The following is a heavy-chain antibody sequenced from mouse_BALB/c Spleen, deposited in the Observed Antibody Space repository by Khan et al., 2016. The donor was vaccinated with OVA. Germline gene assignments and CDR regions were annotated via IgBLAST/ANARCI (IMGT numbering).Heavy chain of an antibody. CDR2: INTYTGEP. D-gene: IGHD1-1*01. CDR3: ARDGRSLDY. Sequence: QLVQSGPERKKPGETVKISCKASGYTFTNYGMNWVKQAPGKGLKWMGWINTYTGEPSYADDFKGRFAFSLETSASTAYLQINNLKNEDMATYFCARDGRSLDYWGQGTTLTVSS. J-gene: IGHJ2*01. CDR1: GYTFTNYG. V-gene: IGHV9-1*02.